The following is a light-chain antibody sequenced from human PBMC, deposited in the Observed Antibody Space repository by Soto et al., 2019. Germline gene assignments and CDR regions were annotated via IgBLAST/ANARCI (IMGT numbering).Light chain of an antibody. J-gene: IGLJ2*01. CDR2: GNS. V-gene: IGLV1-40*01. CDR1: SSNIGAGYD. Sequence: QSVLTQPPSVSGAPGQRVTISCTGSSSNIGAGYDVHWYQQLPGTAPKLLIYGNSNRPSGVPDRFSASKSGTSVSLAITGLQADDEADYYCQSYDSSLSVGFGGGTKLTVL. CDR3: QSYDSSLSVG.